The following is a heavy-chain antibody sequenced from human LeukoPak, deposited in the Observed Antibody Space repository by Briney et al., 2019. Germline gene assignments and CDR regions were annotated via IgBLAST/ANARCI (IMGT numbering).Heavy chain of an antibody. CDR1: GYTFTSYA. Sequence: ASVKVSCKASGYTFTSYAMHWVRQAPGQRLEWMGWINAGNGNTKYSQKFQGRVTITTDESTSTAYMELSSLRSEDTAVYYCARSYSSSWFDPWGQGTLVTVSS. D-gene: IGHD6-6*01. J-gene: IGHJ5*02. CDR3: ARSYSSSWFDP. V-gene: IGHV1-3*01. CDR2: INAGNGNT.